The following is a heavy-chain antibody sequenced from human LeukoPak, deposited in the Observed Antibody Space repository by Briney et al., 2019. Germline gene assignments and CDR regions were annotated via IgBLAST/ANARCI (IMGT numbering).Heavy chain of an antibody. CDR3: ARGQPLSKGGYPPNWFDP. CDR2: IYYSGST. D-gene: IGHD3-22*01. V-gene: IGHV4-39*07. Sequence: PSETLSLTCTVSGGSISSSGYYWGWIRQPPGKGLEWIGSIYYSGSTYYNPSLKSRVTISVDTSKNQFSLKLSSVTAADTAVYYCARGQPLSKGGYPPNWFDPWGQGTLVTVSS. CDR1: GGSISSSGYY. J-gene: IGHJ5*02.